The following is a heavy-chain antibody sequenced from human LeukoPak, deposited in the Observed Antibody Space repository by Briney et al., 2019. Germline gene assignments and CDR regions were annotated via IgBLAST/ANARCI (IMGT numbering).Heavy chain of an antibody. CDR2: IYHSGST. D-gene: IGHD2-2*01. CDR3: APRCCSSTSCYRDFDY. J-gene: IGHJ4*02. Sequence: SETLSLTCAVSGGSISSSNWWSWVRQPPGKGLEWIGEIYHSGSTNYNPSLKSRVTISVDKSKNQFSLKLSSVTAADTAVYYCAPRCCSSTSCYRDFDYWGQGTLVTVSS. V-gene: IGHV4-4*02. CDR1: GGSISSSNW.